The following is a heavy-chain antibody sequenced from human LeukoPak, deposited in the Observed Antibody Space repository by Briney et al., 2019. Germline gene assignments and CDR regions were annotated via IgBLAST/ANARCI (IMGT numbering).Heavy chain of an antibody. V-gene: IGHV5-51*01. CDR3: ARLSYGDPEFDY. Sequence: RYSPSFQGQVTISADKSISTAYLQWSSLKASDTAMYYCARLSYGDPEFDYWGQGTLVTVSS. J-gene: IGHJ4*02. D-gene: IGHD4-17*01.